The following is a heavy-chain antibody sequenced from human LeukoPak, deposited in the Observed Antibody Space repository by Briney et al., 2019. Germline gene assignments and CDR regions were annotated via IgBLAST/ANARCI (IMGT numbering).Heavy chain of an antibody. D-gene: IGHD3-22*01. Sequence: GASVKVSCKASGYTFTSYDINWVRQATGQGLEWMGWMNPNSGNTGYAQKFQGRVTITRNTSISTAYMELSSLRSEDTAVYYCARGPLHYYDSSGSPHNWFDPWGQGTLVTVSS. J-gene: IGHJ5*02. V-gene: IGHV1-8*01. CDR1: GYTFTSYD. CDR3: ARGPLHYYDSSGSPHNWFDP. CDR2: MNPNSGNT.